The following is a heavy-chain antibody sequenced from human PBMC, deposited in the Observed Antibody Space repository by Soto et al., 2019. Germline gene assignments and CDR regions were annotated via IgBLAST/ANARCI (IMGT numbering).Heavy chain of an antibody. V-gene: IGHV4-39*01. Sequence: LXLTCTVSGGSISISSYYWGWIRQPPGKGLEWIGSIYYSGSTYYNPSLKSRVTISVDTSKNQFSLKLSSVTAADTAVYYCARPFGYSGYARFDPWGQGTLVTVSS. CDR1: GGSISISSYY. D-gene: IGHD5-12*01. CDR3: ARPFGYSGYARFDP. CDR2: IYYSGST. J-gene: IGHJ5*02.